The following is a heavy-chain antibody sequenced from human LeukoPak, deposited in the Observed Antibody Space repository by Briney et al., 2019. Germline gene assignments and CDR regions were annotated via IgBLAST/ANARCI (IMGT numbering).Heavy chain of an antibody. D-gene: IGHD5-18*01. Sequence: ASVKVSCKASGYTFTGYYMHWVRQAPGQGLEWMGRINPNSGGTNYVQKFQGRVTMTRDTSISTAYMELSRLRSDDTAVYYCARDVARVYNWFDPWGQGTLVTVSS. V-gene: IGHV1-2*06. CDR3: ARDVARVYNWFDP. CDR2: INPNSGGT. CDR1: GYTFTGYY. J-gene: IGHJ5*02.